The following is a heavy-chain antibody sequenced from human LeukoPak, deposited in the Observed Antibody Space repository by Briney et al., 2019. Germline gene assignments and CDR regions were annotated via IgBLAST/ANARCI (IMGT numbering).Heavy chain of an antibody. V-gene: IGHV4-30-2*02. CDR1: GGSISSGGYY. CDR3: ASEGVYYGSGSFDY. D-gene: IGHD3-10*01. Sequence: PSQTLSLTCTVSGGSISSGGYYWSWIRRPPGKGLEWIGYIYHSGSTYYNPSLKSRVTISVDRSKNQFSLKLSSVTAADTAVYYCASEGVYYGSGSFDYWGQGTLVTVSS. CDR2: IYHSGST. J-gene: IGHJ4*02.